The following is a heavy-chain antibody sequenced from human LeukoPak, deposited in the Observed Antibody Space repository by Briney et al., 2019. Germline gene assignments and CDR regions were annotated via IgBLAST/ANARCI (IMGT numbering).Heavy chain of an antibody. J-gene: IGHJ4*02. V-gene: IGHV3-23*01. CDR3: TKDVVPDSGWDLDY. CDR2: IYPNGGST. D-gene: IGHD6-19*01. CDR1: GFTFGTYS. Sequence: GGSLRLSCAASGFTFGTYSMTWVRQGPGKGLEWVSSIYPNGGSTFYADSVKGRFTISRDNSKNTLYLQMSSLRTEDTAIYYCTKDVVPDSGWDLDYWGQGTLVTVSS.